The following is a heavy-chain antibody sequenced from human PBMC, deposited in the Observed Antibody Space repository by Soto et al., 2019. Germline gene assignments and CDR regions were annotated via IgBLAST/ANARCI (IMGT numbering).Heavy chain of an antibody. Sequence: EVQLLESGGGLVQPGGSRRLPCAASGFTFSSHVMSWVRQAPGRGLEWVSGISTGGGSTDYGDSVKGRFTISRDNSKNTLHLQMKSLRAEDTAVYYCARSREIIASAGSFDYWGQGTLVTVSA. J-gene: IGHJ4*02. CDR2: ISTGGGST. V-gene: IGHV3-23*01. CDR1: GFTFSSHV. CDR3: ARSREIIASAGSFDY. D-gene: IGHD6-25*01.